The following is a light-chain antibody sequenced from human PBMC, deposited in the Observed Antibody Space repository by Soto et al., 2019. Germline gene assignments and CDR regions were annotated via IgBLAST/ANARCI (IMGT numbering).Light chain of an antibody. CDR1: QDINRW. CDR3: KQSTCLPLP. J-gene: IGKJ4*01. V-gene: IGKV1-12*01. Sequence: DIQMTQTPSSLSASVGDRVTITCRASQDINRWLAWYQQKPGKAPKVLIYAASSLQSGVPSRFSGSGSGTDFSLTISCLQPEDFAPYYCKQSTCLPLPLGGGAKVDI. CDR2: AAS.